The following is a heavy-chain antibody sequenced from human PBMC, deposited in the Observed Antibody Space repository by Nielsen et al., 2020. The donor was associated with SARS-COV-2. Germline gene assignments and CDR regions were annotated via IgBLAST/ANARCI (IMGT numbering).Heavy chain of an antibody. J-gene: IGHJ3*02. Sequence: SLKISCAASGFTFDDYAMHWVRQAPGKGLEWVSGISWNSGSIGYADSVKGRFTISRDNAKNSLYLQMNSLRAEDTALYYCAKLDSSSWHDAFDIWGQGTMVTVSS. CDR3: AKLDSSSWHDAFDI. V-gene: IGHV3-9*01. D-gene: IGHD6-13*01. CDR1: GFTFDDYA. CDR2: ISWNSGSI.